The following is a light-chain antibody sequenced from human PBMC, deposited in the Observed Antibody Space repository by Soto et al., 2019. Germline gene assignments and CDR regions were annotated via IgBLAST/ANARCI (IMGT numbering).Light chain of an antibody. CDR1: SSDIGAYKY. Sequence: QSVLTQPASVSGSPGQSSTISCTGTSSDIGAYKYVAWYQQQSGQAPKLMTYEVNNRPSGVSNRFSGSKSGNTASLTIAGLQAEDEADYYCCSYTSSNTVVFGGGTKLTVL. V-gene: IGLV2-14*01. CDR3: CSYTSSNTVV. CDR2: EVN. J-gene: IGLJ3*02.